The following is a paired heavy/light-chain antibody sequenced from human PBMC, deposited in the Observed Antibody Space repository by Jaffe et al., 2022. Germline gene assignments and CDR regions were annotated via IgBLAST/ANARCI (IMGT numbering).Heavy chain of an antibody. D-gene: IGHD1-26*01. CDR3: VRHGVSYSFDY. CDR2: IYPGDSNT. J-gene: IGHJ4*02. Sequence: EVQLVQSGAEVKKPGESLKISCKLSGYNFDNYWIAWVRQMPGKGLEWMGIIYPGDSNTRYSPSFQGQVTISTDKSITTAYLQWGSLKASDTAMYYCVRHGVSYSFDYWGQGTLVTVSS. CDR1: GYNFDNYW. V-gene: IGHV5-51*01.
Light chain of an antibody. CDR3: QHYGPSRVT. Sequence: EIVLTQSPGTLSLSPGERATLSCRASQSVASTSLAWYQQKPGQAPRLLVYGASSRATGIPDRFSGSGSGTDFTLTIRRLEPEDFAVYYCQHYGPSRVTFGPGTTVDI. CDR2: GAS. CDR1: QSVASTS. J-gene: IGKJ3*01. V-gene: IGKV3-20*01.